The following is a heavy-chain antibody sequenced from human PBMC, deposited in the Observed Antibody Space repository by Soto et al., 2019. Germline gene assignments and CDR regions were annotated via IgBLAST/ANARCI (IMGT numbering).Heavy chain of an antibody. J-gene: IGHJ4*02. V-gene: IGHV3-48*03. D-gene: IGHD4-4*01. CDR2: IKSSGSPI. Sequence: PGGALRLSCAASRVTLSSYAMNWVRQAPGKVLEWASYIKSSGSPIYYADSVKGRFTIYRDNAKNSLFLQMNSLRAGDTDVYYCARAGTVWLFDYWGQGTQVTVAS. CDR3: ARAGTVWLFDY. CDR1: RVTLSSYA.